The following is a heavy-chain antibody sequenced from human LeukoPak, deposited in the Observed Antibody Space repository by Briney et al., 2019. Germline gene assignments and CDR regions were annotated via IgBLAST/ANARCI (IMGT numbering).Heavy chain of an antibody. J-gene: IGHJ3*02. Sequence: SETLSLTCAVYGGSFGDNYWSWIRQAPGKGLEWIGEINHSGSTNYNPSLKSRVTISIDTSKNQFSLSLSSVTAADTAVYYCARRFITMIVAFDIWGQGTMVTVSS. CDR1: GGSFGDNY. V-gene: IGHV4-34*01. CDR2: INHSGST. D-gene: IGHD3-22*01. CDR3: ARRFITMIVAFDI.